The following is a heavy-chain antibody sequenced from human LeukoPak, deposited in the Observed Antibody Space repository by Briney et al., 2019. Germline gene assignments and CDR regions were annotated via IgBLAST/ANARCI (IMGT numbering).Heavy chain of an antibody. V-gene: IGHV1-18*01. J-gene: IGHJ3*02. CDR1: GYTFTSYG. D-gene: IGHD3-10*01. CDR3: ASGKLGYYYGSGSFRARVADDAFDI. Sequence: ASVKVSCKASGYTFTSYGISWVRQAPGQGLAWMGWISAYNGNTNYEQKLQGRVTMTTDTSTSTAYMEMRSLRSDDTAVYYCASGKLGYYYGSGSFRARVADDAFDIWGQGTMVTVSS. CDR2: ISAYNGNT.